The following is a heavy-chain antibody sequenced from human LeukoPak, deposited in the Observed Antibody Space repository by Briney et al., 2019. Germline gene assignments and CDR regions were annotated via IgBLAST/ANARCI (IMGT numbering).Heavy chain of an antibody. CDR2: IHQGGGS. V-gene: IGHV4-39*01. J-gene: IGHJ2*01. D-gene: IGHD4-23*01. Sequence: SETLSLTCGVSGDSISSSPYSWAWIRQPPGKGLAWIGTIHQGGGSYYDPSLQSRLSMSVDTSKNQFSLKLTSVTAADTAVYYCARHSWGGNKDFDLWGRGTLVTVSS. CDR3: ARHSWGGNKDFDL. CDR1: GDSISSSPYS.